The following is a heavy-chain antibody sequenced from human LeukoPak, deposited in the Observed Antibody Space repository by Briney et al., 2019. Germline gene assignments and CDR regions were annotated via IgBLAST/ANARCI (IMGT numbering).Heavy chain of an antibody. Sequence: KPSETLSLTCTVSGGSISSSSYYWGWIRQPPGKGLEWIGYIYYSGSTNYNPSLKSRVTISVDTSKNQFSLKLSSVTAADTAVYYCARINWGGSERIFDYWGQGTLVTVSS. J-gene: IGHJ4*02. V-gene: IGHV4-61*05. CDR3: ARINWGGSERIFDY. CDR1: GGSISSSSYY. CDR2: IYYSGST. D-gene: IGHD1-26*01.